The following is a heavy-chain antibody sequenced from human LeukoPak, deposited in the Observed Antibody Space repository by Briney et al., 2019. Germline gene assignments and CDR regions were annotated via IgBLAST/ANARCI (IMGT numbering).Heavy chain of an antibody. CDR1: GFTFNNYG. D-gene: IGHD6-6*01. J-gene: IGHJ4*02. CDR3: AKSVHSSEDY. CDR2: INDRGKNT. V-gene: IGHV3-23*01. Sequence: GGSLRLSCAASGFTFNNYGMTWFRQVPGKGLEWVSTINDRGKNTHYPDSVKGRFTISRDNSKNTLYLQMNSLRAEDTAVYYCAKSVHSSEDYWGQGTLVTVSS.